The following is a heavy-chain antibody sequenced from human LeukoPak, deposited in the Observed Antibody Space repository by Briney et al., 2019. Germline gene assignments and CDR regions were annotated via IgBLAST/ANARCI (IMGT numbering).Heavy chain of an antibody. CDR2: IYSGDNT. J-gene: IGHJ4*02. Sequence: GGSLRLSCAASGFTVSNNYMSWVRQAPGKGLEWVSVIYSGDNTYYVESVKGRFTISRDNSKSTLFLQMNRLRAEDTAVYYCAGRRVLDASFDYWGQGTLVTVSS. CDR3: AGRRVLDASFDY. D-gene: IGHD3-16*01. V-gene: IGHV3-66*02. CDR1: GFTVSNNY.